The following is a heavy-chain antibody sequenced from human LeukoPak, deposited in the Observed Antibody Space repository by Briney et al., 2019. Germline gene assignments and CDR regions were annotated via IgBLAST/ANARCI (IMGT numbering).Heavy chain of an antibody. J-gene: IGHJ4*02. CDR3: ARSYSSSIRSQSPFDY. V-gene: IGHV1-2*02. CDR2: INPNSGGT. D-gene: IGHD6-6*01. CDR1: GYTFTGYY. Sequence: ASVKVSCKASGYTFTGYYMHWVRQAPGQGLEWMGWINPNSGGTNYAQKFQGRVTMTRDTSICTAYMELSRLRSDDTAVYYCARSYSSSIRSQSPFDYWGQGTLVTVSS.